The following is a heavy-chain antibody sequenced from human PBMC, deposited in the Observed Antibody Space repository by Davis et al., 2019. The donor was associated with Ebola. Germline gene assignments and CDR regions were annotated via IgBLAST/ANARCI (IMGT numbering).Heavy chain of an antibody. D-gene: IGHD1-26*01. CDR1: GYTFTSYA. J-gene: IGHJ4*02. Sequence: ASVKVSCKASGYTFTSYAMHWVRQAPGQRLEWMGWINAGNGNTKYSQKFQGRVTITRDTSASTAYMELSSLRSEDTAVYYCARGSGSYYAFDYWGQGTLVTVSS. CDR3: ARGSGSYYAFDY. CDR2: INAGNGNT. V-gene: IGHV1-3*01.